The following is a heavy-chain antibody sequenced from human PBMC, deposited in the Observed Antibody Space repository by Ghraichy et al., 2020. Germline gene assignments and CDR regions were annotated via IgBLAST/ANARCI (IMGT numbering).Heavy chain of an antibody. V-gene: IGHV3-21*01. Sequence: GESLNISCAASGFTFSSYSMNWVRQAPGKGLEWVSSISSSSSYIYYADSVKGRFTISRDNAKNSLYLQMNSLRAEDTAVYYCARADSSGYTTLYYYYYGMDVWGQGTTVTVSS. CDR2: ISSSSSYI. CDR3: ARADSSGYTTLYYYYYGMDV. J-gene: IGHJ6*02. D-gene: IGHD3-22*01. CDR1: GFTFSSYS.